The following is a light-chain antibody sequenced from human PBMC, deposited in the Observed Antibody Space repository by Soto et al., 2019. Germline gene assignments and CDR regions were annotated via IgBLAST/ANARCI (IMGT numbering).Light chain of an antibody. J-gene: IGKJ1*01. V-gene: IGKV3-20*01. Sequence: EIVLTQSPGTLSLSPGERATPSCRASQSVSNNYLAWYQQKPGQAPRLLIYGASNRATGIPDRFSGSGSGTDFTLTISRLEPEDFATYYCQQSYSTLWTFGQGTKVDIK. CDR2: GAS. CDR1: QSVSNNY. CDR3: QQSYSTLWT.